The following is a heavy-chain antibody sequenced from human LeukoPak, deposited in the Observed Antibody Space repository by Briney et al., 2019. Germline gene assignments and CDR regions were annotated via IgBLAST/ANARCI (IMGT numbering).Heavy chain of an antibody. D-gene: IGHD3-22*01. CDR3: AKVKVVGYSTFDY. V-gene: IGHV3-23*01. Sequence: GGSLRLSCAASGFTFSNSAMSWVRQAPGKGLEWVSGFTRNDETTSYADSVKGRFTISRDNSRDTLYLQMNSLTAEDTVVYYCAKVKVVGYSTFDYWGQGTLVTVSP. CDR2: FTRNDETT. CDR1: GFTFSNSA. J-gene: IGHJ4*02.